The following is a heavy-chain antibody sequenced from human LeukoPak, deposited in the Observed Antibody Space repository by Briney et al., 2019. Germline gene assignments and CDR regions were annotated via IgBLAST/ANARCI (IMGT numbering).Heavy chain of an antibody. V-gene: IGHV3-23*01. D-gene: IGHD2-2*02. CDR3: AKDQRGYCTSTRCYIYDY. CDR1: GFTFSTYA. Sequence: PGGSLRLSCAASGFTFSTYAMSWVRQAPGKGLEWVSVISASGGSTYYADSVKGRFTISRDNSKNTLYLQMNSLRAEDTAVYCCAKDQRGYCTSTRCYIYDYWGQGTLVTVSS. J-gene: IGHJ4*02. CDR2: ISASGGST.